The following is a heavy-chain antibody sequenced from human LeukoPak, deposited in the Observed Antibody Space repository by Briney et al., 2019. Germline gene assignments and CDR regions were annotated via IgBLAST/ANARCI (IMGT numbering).Heavy chain of an antibody. CDR3: ARAGPSSSWHQFDY. CDR1: GFTVSSNY. CDR2: IYSGGST. J-gene: IGHJ4*02. Sequence: GGSLRLPCAASGFTVSSNYMSWVRQAPGKGLEWVSVIYSGGSTYYADSVKGRFTISRDNSKNTLYLQMNSLRVEDTAVYYCARAGPSSSWHQFDYWGQGTLVTVSS. D-gene: IGHD6-13*01. V-gene: IGHV3-66*01.